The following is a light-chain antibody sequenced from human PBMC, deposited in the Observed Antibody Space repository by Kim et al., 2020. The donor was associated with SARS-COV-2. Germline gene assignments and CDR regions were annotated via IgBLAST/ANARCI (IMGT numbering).Light chain of an antibody. V-gene: IGKV1-39*01. CDR2: AAS. CDR3: QQTYNFPLT. J-gene: IGKJ4*01. Sequence: DIQMTQSPSSLSASVGDRVTITCRASQSISSDLNWYQQKPGKGPKPLIYAASSLQSGVPSRFSGSGSGTDFTLTISSLQPEDFATYYCQQTYNFPLTFGGGTKVDIK. CDR1: QSISSD.